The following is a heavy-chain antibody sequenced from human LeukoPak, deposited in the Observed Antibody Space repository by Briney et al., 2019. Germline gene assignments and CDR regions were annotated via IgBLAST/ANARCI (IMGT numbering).Heavy chain of an antibody. CDR1: GFTFRSYV. D-gene: IGHD3-9*01. J-gene: IGHJ5*02. CDR3: ARDYGSYYDILTGYGNWFDP. V-gene: IGHV3-30*03. CDR2: ISNDGTNK. Sequence: GGSLRLSCAASGFTFRSYVMHWVRQAPGKGLEWVAVISNDGTNKYYADSVKGRLTISRDNSKNTLYLQMNSLRAEDTAVYYCARDYGSYYDILTGYGNWFDPWGQGTLVTVSS.